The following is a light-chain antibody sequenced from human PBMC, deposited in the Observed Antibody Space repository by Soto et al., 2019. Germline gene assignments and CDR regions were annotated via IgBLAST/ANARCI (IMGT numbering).Light chain of an antibody. CDR3: QQYYSTPWT. Sequence: DIVMTQSPDCLPVSLGERATINCKSSQSIFYSSNNKNYLTWYQQKPGQPPKLLIYWASTRESGVPDRFSGSGSGTDFTLTISSLQAEDVAVYYCQQYYSTPWTFGQGTKVDIK. CDR1: QSIFYSSNNKNY. CDR2: WAS. J-gene: IGKJ1*01. V-gene: IGKV4-1*01.